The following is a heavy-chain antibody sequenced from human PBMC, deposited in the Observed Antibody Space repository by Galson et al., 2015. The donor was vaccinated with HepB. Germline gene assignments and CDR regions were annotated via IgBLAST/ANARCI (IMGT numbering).Heavy chain of an antibody. CDR2: ISGSGGGT. V-gene: IGHV3-23*01. CDR3: AKDLSGWMFDY. D-gene: IGHD6-19*01. Sequence: SLRLSCAASGFTFSSYAMSWVRQAPGKGLEWVSAISGSGGGTYYADSVEGRFTISRDNSKNTLFLQMNNLRAEDTAVYYCAKDLSGWMFDYWGQGTLVTVSS. CDR1: GFTFSSYA. J-gene: IGHJ4*02.